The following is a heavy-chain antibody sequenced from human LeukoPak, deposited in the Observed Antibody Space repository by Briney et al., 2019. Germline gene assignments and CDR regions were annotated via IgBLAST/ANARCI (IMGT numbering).Heavy chain of an antibody. D-gene: IGHD1-20*01. V-gene: IGHV1-18*01. CDR1: GYTFTSYG. CDR3: VRVWPPNAVDRGMTYSDFTALDV. Sequence: ASVKVSCKASGYTFTSYGISWVRQAPGQGLEWMGWISAYNGNTNYAQRFQARVTMSIDKSTRTVYMELRRLRLDDTAVYYCVRVWPPNAVDRGMTYSDFTALDVWGQGTTVIVSS. CDR2: ISAYNGNT. J-gene: IGHJ3*01.